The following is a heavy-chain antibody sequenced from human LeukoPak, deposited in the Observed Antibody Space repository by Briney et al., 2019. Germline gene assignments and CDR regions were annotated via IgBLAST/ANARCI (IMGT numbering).Heavy chain of an antibody. V-gene: IGHV4-31*03. D-gene: IGHD4-23*01. J-gene: IGHJ3*02. CDR1: GGSISSGGYY. CDR3: ARFYGGNSGMLPRATFDI. Sequence: SETLSLTGTVSGGSISSGGYYWSWIRQHPGKGLEWIGYIYYSGSTYYNPSLKSRVIISVDTSKNQFCLKLSSVTAADTAVYYCARFYGGNSGMLPRATFDIWGQGTMVTVPS. CDR2: IYYSGST.